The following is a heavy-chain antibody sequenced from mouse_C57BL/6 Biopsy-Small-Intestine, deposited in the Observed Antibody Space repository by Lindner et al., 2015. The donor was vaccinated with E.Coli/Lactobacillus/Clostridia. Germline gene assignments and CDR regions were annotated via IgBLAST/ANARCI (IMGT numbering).Heavy chain of an antibody. Sequence: VQLQESGPELVKPEASVKMSCKASGYSFTAYNMHWVKQSHGKSLEWIGYIDPNNGATRYNQKFKGKATLTVDKSSNTACMQLNSLTSEDSAVYYCARQLGLGAWFAYWGQGTLVTVSA. J-gene: IGHJ3*01. V-gene: IGHV1S135*01. CDR1: GYSFTAYN. CDR3: ARQLGLGAWFAY. D-gene: IGHD3-1*01. CDR2: IDPNNGAT.